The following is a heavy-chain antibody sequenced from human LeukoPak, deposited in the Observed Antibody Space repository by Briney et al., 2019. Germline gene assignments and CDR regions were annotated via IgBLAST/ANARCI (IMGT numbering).Heavy chain of an antibody. D-gene: IGHD2-21*02. Sequence: PGGSLRLSCAASGFTFSNAWMSWVRQAPGKGLEWVGRIKSKTDGGTTDYAAPVKGRFTISRDDSKNTLCLQMNSLKTEDTAVYYCTTEKCGGDCPPHYWGQGTLVTVSS. CDR1: GFTFSNAW. V-gene: IGHV3-15*01. CDR2: IKSKTDGGTT. CDR3: TTEKCGGDCPPHY. J-gene: IGHJ4*02.